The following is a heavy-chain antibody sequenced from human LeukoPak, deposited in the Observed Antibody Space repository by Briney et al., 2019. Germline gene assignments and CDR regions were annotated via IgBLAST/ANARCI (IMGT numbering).Heavy chain of an antibody. J-gene: IGHJ4*02. V-gene: IGHV4-39*01. CDR2: IYYSGST. CDR1: GGSTSSSSYY. D-gene: IGHD2-15*01. Sequence: SETLSLTCSVSGGSTSSSSYYWGWIRQPPGKGLEWIGSIYYSGSTYYNSSLKSRVTISVDTSKNQFSLKLSSVTAADTAVYYSAGCYCSGGSCYPDYWGQGTLVTVSS. CDR3: AGCYCSGGSCYPDY.